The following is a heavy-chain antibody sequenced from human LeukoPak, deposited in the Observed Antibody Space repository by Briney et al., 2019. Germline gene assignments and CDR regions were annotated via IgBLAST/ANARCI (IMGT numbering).Heavy chain of an antibody. CDR3: ASGPPETVTYFYYYYYGMDV. Sequence: PSETLSLTCTVSGGSVSSGSYYWSWIRQPPGKGLEWIGYIYYSGSTNYNPSLKSRVTISVDTSKNQFSLKLSSVTAADTAVYYCASGPPETVTYFYYYYYGMDVWGQGTTVTVSS. CDR1: GGSVSSGSYY. CDR2: IYYSGST. D-gene: IGHD4-17*01. V-gene: IGHV4-61*01. J-gene: IGHJ6*02.